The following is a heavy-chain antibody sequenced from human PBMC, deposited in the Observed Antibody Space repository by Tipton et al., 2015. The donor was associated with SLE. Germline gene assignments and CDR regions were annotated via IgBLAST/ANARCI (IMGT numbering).Heavy chain of an antibody. CDR1: GGSISSGDYY. CDR3: ARGRWVAAAVTKYFDL. V-gene: IGHV4-30-4*01. Sequence: TLSLTCTVSGGSISSGDYYWSWIRQPPGKGLEWIGYIYYSGSTYYNPSLKSRVTISVDTSKNQFSLKLSSVTAADTAVYYCARGRWVAAAVTKYFDLWGRGTLVTVSS. D-gene: IGHD6-13*01. CDR2: IYYSGST. J-gene: IGHJ2*01.